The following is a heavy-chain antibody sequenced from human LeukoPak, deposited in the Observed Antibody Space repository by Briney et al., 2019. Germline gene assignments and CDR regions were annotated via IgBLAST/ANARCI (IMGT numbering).Heavy chain of an antibody. V-gene: IGHV4-34*01. CDR2: INHSGRT. Sequence: SETLSLTCAVYGGSFSGYYWSWIRQPPGKGLEWIGEINHSGRTNYNPSLKSRVTISVDTFKNQFSLKLSSVTAADTAVYYCARGLLWWLSRWFDPWGQGTLVTVSS. J-gene: IGHJ5*02. D-gene: IGHD5-12*01. CDR1: GGSFSGYY. CDR3: ARGLLWWLSRWFDP.